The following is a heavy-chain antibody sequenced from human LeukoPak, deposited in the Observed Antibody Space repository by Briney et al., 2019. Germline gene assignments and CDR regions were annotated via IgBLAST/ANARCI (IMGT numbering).Heavy chain of an antibody. CDR2: IIPIFGTA. CDR1: GGTFSSYA. D-gene: IGHD3-16*02. CDR3: ARAPFGGVIVTENYYFDY. J-gene: IGHJ4*02. V-gene: IGHV1-69*01. Sequence: SVKISCKASGGTFSSYAISWVRQAPGQGLEWMGGIIPIFGTANYAQKFQGRVTITADESTSTAYMELSSLRSEDTAVYYCARAPFGGVIVTENYYFDYWGQGTLVTVSS.